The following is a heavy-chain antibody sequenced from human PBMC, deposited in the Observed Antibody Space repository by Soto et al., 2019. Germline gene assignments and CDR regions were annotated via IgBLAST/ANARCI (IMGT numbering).Heavy chain of an antibody. CDR2: ITTTSSTM. J-gene: IGHJ6*02. Sequence: QTGGSLRLSCTPFGFVFGDYSMNWVRQAPGKGLEWISYITTTSSTMYYADSVKGRFTISRDNAKNSLYLQMNSLRDEDTAVYYCARDSSGRQYYGMDVWGQGTTVTVSS. D-gene: IGHD3-22*01. CDR1: GFVFGDYS. CDR3: ARDSSGRQYYGMDV. V-gene: IGHV3-48*02.